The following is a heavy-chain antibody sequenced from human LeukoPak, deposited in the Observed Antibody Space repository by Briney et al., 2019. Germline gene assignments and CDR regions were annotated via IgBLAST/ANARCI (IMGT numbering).Heavy chain of an antibody. CDR2: ISGNNDNP. D-gene: IGHD3-16*01. J-gene: IGHJ4*02. V-gene: IGHV1-18*01. Sequence: ASVKVSCKTSGYTFSNFGINWVRQAPGQGLEWMGWISGNNDNPNYGQKFQGRFTVTTDSSTSTAYMELRNLRFDDTAVYYCARVVSGGVIWAYWGQGTLVTVSS. CDR1: GYTFSNFG. CDR3: ARVVSGGVIWAY.